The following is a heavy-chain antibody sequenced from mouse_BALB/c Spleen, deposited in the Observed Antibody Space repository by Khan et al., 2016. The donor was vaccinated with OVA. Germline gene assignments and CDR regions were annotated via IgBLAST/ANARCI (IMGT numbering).Heavy chain of an antibody. CDR2: INSDGYYT. CDR3: ASHLTGSFAY. V-gene: IGHV5-6*01. CDR1: GFTFSTYA. D-gene: IGHD4-1*01. J-gene: IGHJ3*01. Sequence: IQLVQSGGDLVKPGGSLRLSCAASGFTFSTYAMSWVRQPPDKRLEWVATINSDGYYTYYPDTVKGRSTISRNKSENTLYLQMSSLKSEDTAIYYCASHLTGSFAYWGQGTLVTVSA.